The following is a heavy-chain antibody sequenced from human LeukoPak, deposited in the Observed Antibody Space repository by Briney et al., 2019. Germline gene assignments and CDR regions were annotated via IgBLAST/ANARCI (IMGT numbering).Heavy chain of an antibody. CDR1: GYTFTSYD. CDR2: MNPNSGNT. D-gene: IGHD2-2*01. Sequence: ASVKVSCKASGYTFTSYDINWVRQATGQGLEWMGWMNPNSGNTGYAQKFQGRVTMTWNTSISTAYMELSSLRSEDTAVYHCARSRAYYYGMDVWGQGTTVTVSS. V-gene: IGHV1-8*01. J-gene: IGHJ6*02. CDR3: ARSRAYYYGMDV.